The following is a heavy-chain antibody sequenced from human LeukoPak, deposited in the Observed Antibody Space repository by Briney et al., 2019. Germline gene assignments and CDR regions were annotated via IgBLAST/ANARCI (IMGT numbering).Heavy chain of an antibody. CDR3: ARDSTVTTSYYYYYYGMGV. V-gene: IGHV3-7*01. D-gene: IGHD4-11*01. Sequence: PGGSLRLSCAASGFTFSSYWMSWVRQAPGKGLEWVANIKQDGSEKYYVDSVKGRFTISRDNAKNSLYLQMNSLRAEDTAVYYCARDSTVTTSYYYYYYGMGVWGQGTTVTVSS. J-gene: IGHJ6*02. CDR1: GFTFSSYW. CDR2: IKQDGSEK.